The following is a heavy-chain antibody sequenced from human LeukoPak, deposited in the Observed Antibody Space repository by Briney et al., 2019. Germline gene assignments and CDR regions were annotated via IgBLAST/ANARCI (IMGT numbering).Heavy chain of an antibody. V-gene: IGHV4-59*01. D-gene: IGHD6-19*01. CDR3: ARCSSGWYGPVGFDY. Sequence: PSETLSLTRTVSGGSISSYYWSWIRQPPGKGLEWIGYIYYSRSTNYNPPLKSRVTISVDTSKNQFSLKLSSVTAADTAVYYCARCSSGWYGPVGFDYWGQGTLVTVSS. CDR1: GGSISSYY. CDR2: IYYSRST. J-gene: IGHJ4*02.